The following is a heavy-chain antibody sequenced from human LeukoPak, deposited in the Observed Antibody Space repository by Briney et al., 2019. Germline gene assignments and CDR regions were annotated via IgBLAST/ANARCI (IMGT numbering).Heavy chain of an antibody. CDR3: ATGYQLLFKAFDI. V-gene: IGHV1-24*01. CDR1: GYTLTELS. D-gene: IGHD2-2*01. J-gene: IGHJ3*02. Sequence: GASVKVSCKVSGYTLTELSMHWVRQAPGKGLEWMGGFGPEDGETIYAQKFQGRVTMTEDTSTDTAYMELSSLRSEDTAVYYCATGYQLLFKAFDIWGQGTMVTVSS. CDR2: FGPEDGET.